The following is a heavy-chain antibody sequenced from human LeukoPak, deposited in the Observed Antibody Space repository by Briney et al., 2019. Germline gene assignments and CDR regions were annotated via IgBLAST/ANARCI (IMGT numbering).Heavy chain of an antibody. V-gene: IGHV3-74*01. D-gene: IGHD2-15*01. CDR1: GFTFSSYW. Sequence: GGSLRLSCAASGFTFSSYWMHWVRQAPGKGLVWVSRINGDGSSTNYADSVKGRFTISRDDAKNTLYLQMNSLRAEDTAVYYCARSPGQCSGGSCATGYWGQGTLVTVSS. J-gene: IGHJ4*02. CDR2: INGDGSST. CDR3: ARSPGQCSGGSCATGY.